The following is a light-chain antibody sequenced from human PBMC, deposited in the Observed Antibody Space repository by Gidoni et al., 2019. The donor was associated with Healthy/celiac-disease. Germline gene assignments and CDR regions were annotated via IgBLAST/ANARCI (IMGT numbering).Light chain of an antibody. CDR3: HQYQGWPPWT. J-gene: IGKJ1*01. CDR2: DAT. Sequence: EIVRMQSPATLYVSPGERATLSCRASQSLSSHLAWFQQKRGQAPRLLIYDATTRATGTPARFSGSLSGTDYPLAITTLQSEDFAIYFCHQYQGWPPWTFGQGTKVEVK. V-gene: IGKV3-15*01. CDR1: QSLSSH.